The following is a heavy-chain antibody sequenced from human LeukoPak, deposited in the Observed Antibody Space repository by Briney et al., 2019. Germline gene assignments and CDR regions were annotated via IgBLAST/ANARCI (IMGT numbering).Heavy chain of an antibody. J-gene: IGHJ4*02. D-gene: IGHD1-26*01. CDR1: GFTFSRYW. V-gene: IGHV3-7*01. Sequence: PGGSLRLSCATSGFTFSRYWMSWVRQAPGKGLEWVASIKQDGSEKNYVDSVKGRFSTSRDNAKNSLYLQTDSLRAEDTAVYYCVAAVGATISVFDYWGQGTLVSVSS. CDR2: IKQDGSEK. CDR3: VAAVGATISVFDY.